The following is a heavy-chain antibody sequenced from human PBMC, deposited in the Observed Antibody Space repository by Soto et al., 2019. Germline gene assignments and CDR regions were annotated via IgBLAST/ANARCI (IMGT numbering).Heavy chain of an antibody. Sequence: ASVKVSCKASGYTFTSYGISWVRQAPGQGLEWMGWISAYNGNTNYAQKLQGRVTMTTDTSTSTAYMELRSLRSDDTAVYYCARIGAFKRAVAGKEYFQHWGQGTLVTVS. V-gene: IGHV1-18*01. D-gene: IGHD6-19*01. J-gene: IGHJ1*01. CDR1: GYTFTSYG. CDR2: ISAYNGNT. CDR3: ARIGAFKRAVAGKEYFQH.